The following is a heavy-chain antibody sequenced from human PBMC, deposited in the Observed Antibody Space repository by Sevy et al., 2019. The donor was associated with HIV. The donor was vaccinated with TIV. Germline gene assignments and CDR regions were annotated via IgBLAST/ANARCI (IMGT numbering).Heavy chain of an antibody. Sequence: GGSLRLSCSASGFTFSNYAMHWVRQAPGKGLEHVSAISTDGRSTYYANSVVGRFTISRDNSKNTLYLQMSNLRLEDTAVYYCVDVLACRPVGPFNSWGQGTLVTVSS. CDR1: GFTFSNYA. D-gene: IGHD3-3*02. J-gene: IGHJ4*02. V-gene: IGHV3-64D*06. CDR3: VDVLACRPVGPFNS. CDR2: ISTDGRST.